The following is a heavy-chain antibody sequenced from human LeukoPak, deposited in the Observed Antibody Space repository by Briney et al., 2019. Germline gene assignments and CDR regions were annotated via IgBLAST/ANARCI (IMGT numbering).Heavy chain of an antibody. D-gene: IGHD3-22*01. CDR1: GFTFSNYN. CDR3: ARDYYYDSSGYPAAFDY. CDR2: ITSSSSYI. Sequence: GGSLRLSCAASGFTFSNYNMNWVRHAPGKGLEWVSSITSSSSYIFYADSVKGRFTISRDNAKNSLYLQMNSLRAEDTAVYYCARDYYYDSSGYPAAFDYWGQGTLVTVSS. V-gene: IGHV3-21*01. J-gene: IGHJ4*02.